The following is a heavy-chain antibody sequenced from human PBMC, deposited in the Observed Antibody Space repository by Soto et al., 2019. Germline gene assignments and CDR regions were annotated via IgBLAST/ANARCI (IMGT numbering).Heavy chain of an antibody. CDR2: ISAYNGNT. V-gene: IGHV1-18*04. Sequence: ASVKVSRKASGYAFTIYGISWVRQAPGQGLEWMGWISAYNGNTNYAQKLQGRVTMTTDTSTSTAYMELRSLRSDDTAVYYCAYHSGSNSWFDPWGQGTLVTVSS. J-gene: IGHJ5*02. D-gene: IGHD1-26*01. CDR3: AYHSGSNSWFDP. CDR1: GYAFTIYG.